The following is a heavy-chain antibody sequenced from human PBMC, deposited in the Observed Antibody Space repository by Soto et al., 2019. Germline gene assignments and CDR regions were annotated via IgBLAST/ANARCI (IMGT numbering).Heavy chain of an antibody. CDR1: GYSFTSYW. CDR2: IDPSDSYT. J-gene: IGHJ4*02. D-gene: IGHD2-2*02. V-gene: IGHV5-10-1*01. CDR3: ARSYCSSTSRYTIVDY. Sequence: GESLKISCKGSGYSFTSYWISWVRQMPGKGLEWMGRIDPSDSYTNYSPSFQGHVTISADKSISTAYLQWSSLKASDTAMYYCARSYCSSTSRYTIVDYWGQGTLVTVSS.